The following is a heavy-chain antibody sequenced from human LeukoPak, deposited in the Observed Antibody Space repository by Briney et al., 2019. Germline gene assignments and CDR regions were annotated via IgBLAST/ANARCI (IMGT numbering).Heavy chain of an antibody. CDR2: IRYDGSNK. D-gene: IGHD1-14*01. V-gene: IGHV3-30*02. J-gene: IGHJ5*02. CDR3: AKDTTPPKAGFDP. CDR1: GFTFSSYG. Sequence: GGSLRLSCAASGFTFSSYGMHWVRQAPGKGLEWVAFIRYDGSNKYYADSVKGRFTISRDNSKNTLYLQMNSLRAEDTAVYYCAKDTTPPKAGFDPWGQGTLVTVS.